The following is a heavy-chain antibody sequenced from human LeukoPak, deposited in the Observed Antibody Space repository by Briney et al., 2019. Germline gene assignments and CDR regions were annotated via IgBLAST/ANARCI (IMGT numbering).Heavy chain of an antibody. CDR3: ASGHLGLSP. V-gene: IGHV4-59*01. CDR1: GGSISGYS. D-gene: IGHD3-10*01. Sequence: PSETLSLTCTVFGGSISGYSWTWIRQPPGQGLEWIGYFHNSRTTSYNPSLTGRVIISVDTAMDQISLKLNSVTAADTAVYYCASGHLGLSPWGWGTLVTVSS. J-gene: IGHJ5*02. CDR2: FHNSRTT.